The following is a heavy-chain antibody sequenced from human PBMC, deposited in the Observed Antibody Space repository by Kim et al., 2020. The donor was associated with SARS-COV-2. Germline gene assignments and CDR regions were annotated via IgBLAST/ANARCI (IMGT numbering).Heavy chain of an antibody. D-gene: IGHD6-13*01. CDR2: ISSSSSYI. J-gene: IGHJ6*02. CDR3: ASVAAAGPTVYYYYGMDV. V-gene: IGHV3-21*01. CDR1: GFTFSSYS. Sequence: GGSLRLSCAASGFTFSSYSMNWVCQAPGKGLEWVSSISSSSSYIYYADSVKGRFTISRDNAKNSLYLQMNSLRAEDTAVYYCASVAAAGPTVYYYYGMDVWGQGTTVTVSS.